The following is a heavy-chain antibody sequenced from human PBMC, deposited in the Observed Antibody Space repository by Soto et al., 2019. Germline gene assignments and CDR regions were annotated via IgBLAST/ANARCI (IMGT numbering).Heavy chain of an antibody. Sequence: GGSRRLSCAASGFTFSSYWMSWVRQAPGKGLEWVANIKQDGSEKYYVDSVKGRFTISRDNAKNSLYLQMNSLRAEDTAVYYCARESNEVDPGDAFDIWGQGTMVTVSS. D-gene: IGHD2-8*01. V-gene: IGHV3-7*03. CDR3: ARESNEVDPGDAFDI. J-gene: IGHJ3*02. CDR2: IKQDGSEK. CDR1: GFTFSSYW.